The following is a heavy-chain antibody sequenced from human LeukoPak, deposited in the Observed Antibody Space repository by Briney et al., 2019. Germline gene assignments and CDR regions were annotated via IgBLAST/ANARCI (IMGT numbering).Heavy chain of an antibody. J-gene: IGHJ4*02. CDR1: GYTFTSYD. CDR3: ARGMGRYGDYAFDY. CDR2: MNPNSGNT. V-gene: IGHV1-8*03. D-gene: IGHD4-17*01. Sequence: GASVKVSCKASGYTFTSYDINWVRQATGQGLEWMGWMNPNSGNTGYAQKFQGRVTITRNTSISTAYMELSSLRSEDTAVYYCARGMGRYGDYAFDYWGQGTLVTVSS.